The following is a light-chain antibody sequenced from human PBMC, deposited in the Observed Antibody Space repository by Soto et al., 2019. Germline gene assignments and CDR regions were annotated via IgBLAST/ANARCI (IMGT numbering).Light chain of an antibody. J-gene: IGLJ2*01. CDR2: GNN. V-gene: IGLV1-40*01. CDR3: QSYDTSLGGHVV. CDR1: SSNFGAGYD. Sequence: QSVLTQPPSVSGAPGQRVTNSCSGSSSNFGAGYDVHWYQQLPGTAPKLLIYGNNNRPSGVPDRFSASKSGTSASLAITGLQAEDEADYYCQSYDTSLGGHVVFGGGTKLTVL.